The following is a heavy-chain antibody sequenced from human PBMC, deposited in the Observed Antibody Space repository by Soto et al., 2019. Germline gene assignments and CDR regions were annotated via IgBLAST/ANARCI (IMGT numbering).Heavy chain of an antibody. CDR2: VAYNGET. CDR1: GASISKINYY. J-gene: IGHJ4*02. D-gene: IGHD1-26*01. Sequence: QLQLQESGPGRLRPSETLSLNCSVSGASISKINYYWGWLRQSPGKGLDWIGTVAYNGETYYNPSLKSRATISIHSSRTQFSLRLASISAADPAVYYCARRFPYSSNWDFDYWGRGALVTVSS. V-gene: IGHV4-39*01. CDR3: ARRFPYSSNWDFDY.